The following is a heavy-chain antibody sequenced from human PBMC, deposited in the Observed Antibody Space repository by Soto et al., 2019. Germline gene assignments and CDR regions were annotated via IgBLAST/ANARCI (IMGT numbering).Heavy chain of an antibody. J-gene: IGHJ4*02. V-gene: IGHV3-23*01. Sequence: EVQLLESGGTLVQPGGSLRLSCVASGFTFSSYAMSWVRQAPGKGLEWVSAISGSGGNTYYADSVKGRFTISRDNSKNTLYLQMNSLRAEDTAVYYSAKGFIVGATTPEFDYWGQGTLVTVSS. CDR2: ISGSGGNT. D-gene: IGHD1-26*01. CDR3: AKGFIVGATTPEFDY. CDR1: GFTFSSYA.